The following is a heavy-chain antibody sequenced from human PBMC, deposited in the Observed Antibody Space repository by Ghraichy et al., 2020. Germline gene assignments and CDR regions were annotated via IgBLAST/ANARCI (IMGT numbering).Heavy chain of an antibody. CDR3: AKGIRFLEWLSAYDY. V-gene: IGHV3-30*18. CDR2: ISHYGRNK. CDR1: GFTFSRYG. J-gene: IGHJ4*02. Sequence: LSLTCAASGFTFSRYGIHWVRQAPGKGLEWVAGISHYGRNKDYVDSVRGRFTISRDNSKNTLYLQMNSLKTEDTAVYYCAKGIRFLEWLSAYDYWGQGTLVTVSP. D-gene: IGHD3-3*01.